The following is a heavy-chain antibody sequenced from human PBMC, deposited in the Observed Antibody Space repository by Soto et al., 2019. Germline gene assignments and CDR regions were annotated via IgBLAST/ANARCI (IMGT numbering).Heavy chain of an antibody. CDR2: ISGSGGST. J-gene: IGHJ4*02. Sequence: PGGSLRLSCAASGFTFSSYAMGWVRQAPGKGLEWVSSISGSGGSTYYADSVKGRFSISRDNSKSTLYLQMNSLRAEDTAIFYCAKDRGSSWFSDFDYWGQGILVTVSS. V-gene: IGHV3-23*01. CDR3: AKDRGSSWFSDFDY. CDR1: GFTFSSYA. D-gene: IGHD6-19*01.